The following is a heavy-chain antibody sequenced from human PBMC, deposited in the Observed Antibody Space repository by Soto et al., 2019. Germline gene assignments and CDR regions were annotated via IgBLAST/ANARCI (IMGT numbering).Heavy chain of an antibody. CDR2: IIPILGIA. V-gene: IGHV1-69*02. CDR1: GGTFSSYT. Sequence: QVQLVQSGAEVKKPGSSVKVSCKASGGTFSSYTISWVRQAPGQGLEWMGRIIPILGIANYAQKFQGRVTITAAKSTSTAYMELSSLRSEDTAVYYCARSSPESYGMDVWGQGTTVTVSS. CDR3: ARSSPESYGMDV. J-gene: IGHJ6*02.